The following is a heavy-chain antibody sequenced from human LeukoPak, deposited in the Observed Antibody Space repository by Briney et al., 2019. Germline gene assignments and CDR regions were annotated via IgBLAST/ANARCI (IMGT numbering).Heavy chain of an antibody. J-gene: IGHJ5*02. CDR2: IYYSGST. Sequence: PSETLSLTCTVSGGSISSYYWSWIRQPPGKGLEWIGYIYYSGSTNYNPSLKSRVTISVDTSKNQFSLKLSSVTAADTAVYYCARHIYDFWSGYWGWFDPWGQGTLVTVSS. CDR1: GGSISSYY. CDR3: ARHIYDFWSGYWGWFDP. V-gene: IGHV4-59*08. D-gene: IGHD3-3*01.